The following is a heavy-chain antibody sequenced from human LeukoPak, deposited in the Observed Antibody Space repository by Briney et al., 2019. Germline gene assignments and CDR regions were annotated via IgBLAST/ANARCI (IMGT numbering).Heavy chain of an antibody. CDR3: ASIAVAGTEIDY. CDR2: IYSGGST. D-gene: IGHD6-19*01. V-gene: IGHV3-53*04. Sequence: GGSLRLSCAASGFTFSSYWMSWVRQAPGKGLEWVSVIYSGGSTYYADSVKGRFTISRHNSKNTLYLQMNGLRAEDTAVYYCASIAVAGTEIDYWGQGTLVTVSS. CDR1: GFTFSSYW. J-gene: IGHJ4*02.